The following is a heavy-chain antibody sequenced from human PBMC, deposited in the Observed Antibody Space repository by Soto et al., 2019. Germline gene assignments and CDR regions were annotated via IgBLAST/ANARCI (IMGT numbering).Heavy chain of an antibody. Sequence: EVQLVESGGGLVKPGGSLRLSCAASGFTFSSYSMNWVRQAPGKGLEWVSSISSSSSYIYYADSVKGRFTISRDNAKNSMYLQLNSLRAEDTAVYYCERVASSGWTRAEYFQHWGQGTLVTVSS. V-gene: IGHV3-21*01. CDR1: GFTFSSYS. CDR3: ERVASSGWTRAEYFQH. CDR2: ISSSSSYI. D-gene: IGHD6-19*01. J-gene: IGHJ1*01.